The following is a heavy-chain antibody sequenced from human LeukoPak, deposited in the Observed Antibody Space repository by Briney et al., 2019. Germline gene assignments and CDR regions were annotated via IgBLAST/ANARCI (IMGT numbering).Heavy chain of an antibody. J-gene: IGHJ3*01. V-gene: IGHV3-30*02. CDR2: IRYDGINK. Sequence: GGSLRLSCAASGFTFSGYCMHWVRQAPGKGLGWVAFIRYDGINKYYADSVKGRFTISRDNSKNTLYLQMNSLRAEDAAVYYGAKERATYHCNDIDPFDVWGRGTVITVSS. D-gene: IGHD1-20*01. CDR1: GFTFSGYC. CDR3: AKERATYHCNDIDPFDV.